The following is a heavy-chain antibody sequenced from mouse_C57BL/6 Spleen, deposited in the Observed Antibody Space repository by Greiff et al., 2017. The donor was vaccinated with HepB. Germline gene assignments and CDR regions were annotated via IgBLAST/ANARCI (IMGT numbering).Heavy chain of an antibody. CDR3: ARGPSGTTVVGGWYFDV. V-gene: IGHV2-2*01. CDR1: GFSLTSYG. Sequence: QVQLKQSGPGLVQPSQSLSITCTVSGFSLTSYGVHWVRQSPGKGLEWLGVIWSGGSTDYNAAFISRLSISKDNSKSQVFFKMNSLQADDTAIYYCARGPSGTTVVGGWYFDVWGTGTTVTVSS. J-gene: IGHJ1*03. D-gene: IGHD1-1*01. CDR2: IWSGGST.